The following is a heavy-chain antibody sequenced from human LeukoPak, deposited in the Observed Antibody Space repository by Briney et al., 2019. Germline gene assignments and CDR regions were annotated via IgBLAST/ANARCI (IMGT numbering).Heavy chain of an antibody. V-gene: IGHV4-59*01. Sequence: PSETLSLTCTVSGGSISDYSWSWIRQPPGKGLEWIGNIYYSGSANHNPSLKSRVTISRDTSKNQFSLKLSSVTAADTAVYYCARGRGDWEENYFDYWGQGTLVTVSS. J-gene: IGHJ4*02. CDR2: IYYSGSA. D-gene: IGHD3-10*01. CDR1: GGSISDYS. CDR3: ARGRGDWEENYFDY.